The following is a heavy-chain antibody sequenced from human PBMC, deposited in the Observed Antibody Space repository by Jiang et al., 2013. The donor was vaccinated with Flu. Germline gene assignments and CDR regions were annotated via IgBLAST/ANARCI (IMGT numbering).Heavy chain of an antibody. Sequence: LLKPSETLSLTCAVYGGSFSGYYWSWIRQPPGKGLEWIGEINHSGSTNYNPSLKSRVTISVDTSKNQFSLKLSSVTAADTAVYYCARRRVRYFDWLLPFDYWGQGTLVTVSS. CDR3: ARRRVRYFDWLLPFDY. J-gene: IGHJ4*02. CDR2: INHSGST. D-gene: IGHD3-9*01. CDR1: GGSFSGYY. V-gene: IGHV4-34*01.